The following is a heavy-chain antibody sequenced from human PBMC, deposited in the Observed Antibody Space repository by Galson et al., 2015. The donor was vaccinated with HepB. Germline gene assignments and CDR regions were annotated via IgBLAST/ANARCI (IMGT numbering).Heavy chain of an antibody. J-gene: IGHJ3*02. V-gene: IGHV3-30-3*01. CDR3: ARGYSVGYHVAAFDI. CDR1: GLTFSVHA. Sequence: SLRLSCAASGLTFSVHAMHWVRQTPGKGLEWVAIISYDGSNKYYADSVKDRFSISRDNSKNTLYLQMSSLRAEDTAVYYCARGYSVGYHVAAFDIWGQGTMVTVSS. CDR2: ISYDGSNK. D-gene: IGHD1-26*01.